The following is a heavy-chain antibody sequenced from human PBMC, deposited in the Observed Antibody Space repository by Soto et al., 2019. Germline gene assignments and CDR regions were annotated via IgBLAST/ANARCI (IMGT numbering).Heavy chain of an antibody. Sequence: QVQLQQWGAGLLKPSETLSLTCAVYGGSFSGYYWSWIRQPPGKGLEWIGEINHSGSTNYNRSLTSRVTISVDTSKNYFSRKLSSVTAADTAVYYCARGRWANVVVVPAAMNWFDPWGQGTLVTVSS. D-gene: IGHD2-2*01. J-gene: IGHJ5*02. V-gene: IGHV4-34*01. CDR1: GGSFSGYY. CDR3: ARGRWANVVVVPAAMNWFDP. CDR2: INHSGST.